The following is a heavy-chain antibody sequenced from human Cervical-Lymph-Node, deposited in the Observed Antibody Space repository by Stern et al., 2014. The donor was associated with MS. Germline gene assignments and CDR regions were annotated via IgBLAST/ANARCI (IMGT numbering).Heavy chain of an antibody. V-gene: IGHV4-61*01. D-gene: IGHD5-12*01. CDR1: GDSVSSTSYY. CDR3: AALRSRWYFDL. J-gene: IGHJ2*01. Sequence: QVQLVQSGPGLVKPSETLSLTCTVSGDSVSSTSYYWSWIRQPPGKGLEWIGYMHYSGTTNYNPSLKSRVSISVDASKNQFSLKLNSVTAADTAVFYCAALRSRWYFDLCGRGTLVTVSS. CDR2: MHYSGTT.